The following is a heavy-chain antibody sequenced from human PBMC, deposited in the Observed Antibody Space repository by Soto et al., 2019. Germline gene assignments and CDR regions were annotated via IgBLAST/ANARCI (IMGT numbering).Heavy chain of an antibody. CDR3: ARGTRYCSSTSCYIGPLDY. Sequence: VASVKVSCKASGYTFTSYGISWVRQAPGQGLEWMGWISAYNGNTNYAQKLQGRVTMTTDTSTSTAYMELRSLRSDDTAVYYCARGTRYCSSTSCYIGPLDYWGQGTLVTVSS. CDR2: ISAYNGNT. D-gene: IGHD2-2*02. V-gene: IGHV1-18*04. J-gene: IGHJ4*02. CDR1: GYTFTSYG.